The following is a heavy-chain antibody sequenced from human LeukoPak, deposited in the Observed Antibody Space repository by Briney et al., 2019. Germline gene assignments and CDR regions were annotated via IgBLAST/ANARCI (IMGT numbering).Heavy chain of an antibody. CDR3: ARESGFSFDY. CDR2: INHSGST. Sequence: SETLSLTCAVYGGSFSGYYWSWIRQPPGKGREWIGEINHSGSTNYNPSLKSRVTISGDTSKNQFSLKLSSVTAADTAVFYCARESGFSFDYWGQGTPVTVSS. V-gene: IGHV4-34*01. CDR1: GGSFSGYY. J-gene: IGHJ4*02. D-gene: IGHD2/OR15-2a*01.